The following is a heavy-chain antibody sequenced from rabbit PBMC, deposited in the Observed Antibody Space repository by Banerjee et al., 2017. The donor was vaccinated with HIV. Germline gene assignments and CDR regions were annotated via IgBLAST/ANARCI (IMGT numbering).Heavy chain of an antibody. CDR1: GFSLSSYS. J-gene: IGHJ4*01. CDR3: ARNVAAADL. V-gene: IGHV1S45*01. CDR2: IWTGSSGGT. D-gene: IGHD4-2*01. Sequence: QEQLEESGGGLVQPGGSLTLFCKASGFSLSSYSMGWVRQAPGKGLEWIGCIWTGSSGGTWYARWAKGRFTISKTSSTTVTLQMTGLTAADTATYFCARNVAAADLWGQGTLVTVS.